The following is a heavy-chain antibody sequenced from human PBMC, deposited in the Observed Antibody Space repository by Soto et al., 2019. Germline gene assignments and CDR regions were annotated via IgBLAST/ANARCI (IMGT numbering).Heavy chain of an antibody. V-gene: IGHV6-1*01. CDR1: GDSVSSNSAA. D-gene: IGHD3-16*01. Sequence: QTLSLTCAITGDSVSSNSAAWNWIRQCPSRGLEWLGRTYYRYKWYNDYAVSVKSRITINPDTSNNQFSLQLNSVTPEDTAVYYCLRTSDYYGMDVWGQGTTVTV. CDR2: TYYRYKWYN. J-gene: IGHJ6*02. CDR3: LRTSDYYGMDV.